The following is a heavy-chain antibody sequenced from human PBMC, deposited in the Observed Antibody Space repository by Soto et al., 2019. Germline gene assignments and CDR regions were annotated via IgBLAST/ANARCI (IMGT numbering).Heavy chain of an antibody. D-gene: IGHD3-10*01. CDR2: SNHGGST. V-gene: IGHV4-34*01. J-gene: IGHJ4*02. Sequence: QVQLQQWGAGLLKPSETLSLTCAVDGGSFSGYYWSWIRQPPGKGLEWIGESNHGGSTNYNPSLKGRVTISVDTSKNQFSLKLGSVTAADTAVYYCARVGRDVTMVRGVILNYFDYWGQGTLVTVSS. CDR3: ARVGRDVTMVRGVILNYFDY. CDR1: GGSFSGYY.